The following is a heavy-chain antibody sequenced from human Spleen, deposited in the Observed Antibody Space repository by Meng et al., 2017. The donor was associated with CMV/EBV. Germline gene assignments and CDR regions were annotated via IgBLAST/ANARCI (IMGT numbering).Heavy chain of an antibody. CDR2: IYYSGST. CDR3: ARIPTDYYYGMDV. CDR1: GGSISSSSYY. V-gene: IGHV4-39*07. Sequence: SETLSLTCTVSGGSISSSSYYWGWIRQPPGKGLEWIGSIYYSGSTYYNPSLKSRVTISVDTSKNQFSLKLSSVTAVDTAVYYCARIPTDYYYGMDVWGQGTTVTVSS. D-gene: IGHD2-2*02. J-gene: IGHJ6*02.